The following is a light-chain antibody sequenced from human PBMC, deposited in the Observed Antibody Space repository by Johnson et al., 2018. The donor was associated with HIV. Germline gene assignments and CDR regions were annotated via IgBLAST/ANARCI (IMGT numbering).Light chain of an antibody. V-gene: IGLV1-51*01. CDR2: DNN. CDR3: GTWDSSLSAVSYV. J-gene: IGLJ1*01. CDR1: SSNIGNNY. Sequence: QSVLTQPPSVSAAPGQKVTISCSGSSSNIGNNYVSWYQQVPGTAPKLLIYDNNRRPSGIPDRFSGSKSGTSATLGITGLQTGDEADYYCGTWDSSLSAVSYVFGTGTKVTVL.